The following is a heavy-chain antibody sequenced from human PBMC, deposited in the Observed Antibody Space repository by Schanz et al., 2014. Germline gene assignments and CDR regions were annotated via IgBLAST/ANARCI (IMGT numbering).Heavy chain of an antibody. CDR3: ARDGARNGRGCFDP. CDR1: GYTFTSYG. V-gene: IGHV1-18*01. J-gene: IGHJ5*02. CDR2: ISAYNGNT. D-gene: IGHD2-15*01. Sequence: QVQLVQSGAEVKKPGASVKVSCKASGYTFTSYGINWVRQAPGQGLEWMGWISAYNGNTNYALKLQGRVTMSIDTSTGTAYIAVRSQRTNETAVYYSARDGARNGRGCFDPWGQGTLVTVSS.